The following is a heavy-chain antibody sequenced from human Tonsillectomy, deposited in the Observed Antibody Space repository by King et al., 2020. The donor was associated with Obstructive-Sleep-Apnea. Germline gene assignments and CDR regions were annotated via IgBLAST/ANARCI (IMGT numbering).Heavy chain of an antibody. D-gene: IGHD5-12*01. CDR2: ISSDESST. J-gene: IGHJ4*02. Sequence: VQLVESGGGLVQPGGSLRLSCAASGFTFSSYWMHWVRQAPGKGLVWVSRISSDESSTSYADSVKGRFSISRDNAKNTLYLQMNSLRAEDTAVYYCARVHFALFSGYDGDYLDKWGQGTPVTVSS. V-gene: IGHV3-74*01. CDR3: ARVHFALFSGYDGDYLDK. CDR1: GFTFSSYW.